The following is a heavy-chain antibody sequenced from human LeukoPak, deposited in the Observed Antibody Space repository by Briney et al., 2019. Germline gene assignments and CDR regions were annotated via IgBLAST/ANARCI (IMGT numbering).Heavy chain of an antibody. CDR3: ARVRIYGSGSYYQVKNYYYYYMDV. Sequence: GASVKVSCKASGYTFTSYDINWVRQAPGQGLEWMGIINPSGGSTSYAQKFQGRVTMTRDTSTSTVYMELSSLRSEDTAVYYCARVRIYGSGSYYQVKNYYYYYMDVWGKGTTVTISS. CDR1: GYTFTSYD. V-gene: IGHV1-46*01. CDR2: INPSGGST. J-gene: IGHJ6*03. D-gene: IGHD3-10*01.